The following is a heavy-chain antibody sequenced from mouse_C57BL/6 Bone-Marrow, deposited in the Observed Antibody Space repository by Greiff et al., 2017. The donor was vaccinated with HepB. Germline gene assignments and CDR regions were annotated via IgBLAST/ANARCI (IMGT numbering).Heavy chain of an antibody. CDR2: ISSGGDYI. V-gene: IGHV5-9-1*02. Sequence: EVQVVESGEGLVKPGGSLKLSCAASGFTFSSYAMSWVRQTPEKRLEWVAYISSGGDYIYYADTVKGRFTLSRDNARNTLYLQMSSLKSEDTAMYYCTRDQETAQATPFAYWGQGTLVTVSA. J-gene: IGHJ3*01. CDR1: GFTFSSYA. CDR3: TRDQETAQATPFAY. D-gene: IGHD3-2*02.